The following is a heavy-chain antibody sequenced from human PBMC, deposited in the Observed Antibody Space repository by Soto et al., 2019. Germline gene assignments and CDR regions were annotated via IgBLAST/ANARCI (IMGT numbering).Heavy chain of an antibody. CDR2: VKDGGHT. CDR1: GGSLSGYY. J-gene: IGHJ4*02. Sequence: QVQLQQWGAGLLKPSETLSLNCAVTGGSLSGYYWSWIRQPPGKGLEWIGEVKDGGHTNYSPSLRGRVPISADTSNNQFSLRLNSVNAADTGVYYCARGQEGVVATHWDQGSLVTVSS. CDR3: ARGQEGVVATH. V-gene: IGHV4-34*01. D-gene: IGHD5-12*01.